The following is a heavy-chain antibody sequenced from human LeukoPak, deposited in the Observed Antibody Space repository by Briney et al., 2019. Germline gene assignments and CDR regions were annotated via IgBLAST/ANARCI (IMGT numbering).Heavy chain of an antibody. Sequence: SETLSLTCAVYGGSFSGYYWSWIRQPPGKGLEWIGEINHSGSTNYSPSLRSRVTISVDPSKSQFSLKLSSVTAADTAVYYCARGAYYDILTGYSAAFDIWGQGTMVTVSS. V-gene: IGHV4-34*01. D-gene: IGHD3-9*01. CDR3: ARGAYYDILTGYSAAFDI. J-gene: IGHJ3*02. CDR1: GGSFSGYY. CDR2: INHSGST.